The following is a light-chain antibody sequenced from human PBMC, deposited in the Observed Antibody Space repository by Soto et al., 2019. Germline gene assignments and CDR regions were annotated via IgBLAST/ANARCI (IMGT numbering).Light chain of an antibody. V-gene: IGKV3-15*01. CDR3: QQYHQWPIP. CDR2: GPS. Sequence: DIFMTLSPATLSVVPGERVTFSFRAGVVVSRKLAWYQHRPGQAPRLLISGPSTGATGIPARFSGSESGNEFTLTIGSLQSEDCAIYYCQQYHQWPIPVGGGTKVDIK. CDR1: VVVSRK. J-gene: IGKJ4*01.